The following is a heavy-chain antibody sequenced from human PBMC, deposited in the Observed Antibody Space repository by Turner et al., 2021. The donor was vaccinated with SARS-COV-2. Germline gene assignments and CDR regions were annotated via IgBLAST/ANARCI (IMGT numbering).Heavy chain of an antibody. CDR2: ISNDGNYK. V-gene: IGHV3-30-3*01. D-gene: IGHD6-13*01. CDR3: ARKSAAGTSGYFDY. CDR1: GFTFSSYP. Sequence: QVQLVESGGGVVQPGRSLRLSCAASGFTFSSYPMYWVRQAPGKGLEYLAVISNDGNYKYYTDSVKGRFTVSRDNSKNTLYLQMNSLRVEDTAVFYCARKSAAGTSGYFDYWGQGNRVTVSS. J-gene: IGHJ4*02.